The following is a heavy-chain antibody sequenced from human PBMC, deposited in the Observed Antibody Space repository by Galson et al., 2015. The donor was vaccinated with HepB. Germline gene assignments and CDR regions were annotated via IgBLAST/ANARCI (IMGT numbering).Heavy chain of an antibody. J-gene: IGHJ6*02. CDR2: IYPGDSDT. D-gene: IGHD2-15*01. CDR3: ARQAMVVADGRDV. Sequence: QSGAEVKKPGESLKISCKGSGYTFTSYWIGWVRQMPGKGLEWMGIIYPGDSDTRKSPSFQGQVTISVDKSISTAYLQWSSLKASDTAMYYCARQAMVVADGRDVWGQGTTVTVSS. CDR1: GYTFTSYW. V-gene: IGHV5-51*01.